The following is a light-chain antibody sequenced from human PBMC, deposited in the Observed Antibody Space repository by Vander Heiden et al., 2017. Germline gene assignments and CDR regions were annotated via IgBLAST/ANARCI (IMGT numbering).Light chain of an antibody. CDR2: SGT. CDR1: VLAERN. J-gene: IGLJ2*01. V-gene: IGLV3-25*03. CDR3: QSADSSGTYSVV. Sequence: SDLTQPPSVSVSPGQTAKITCSGDVLAERNAYWFQPKAGRAPLLLNYSGTKRPSGSPGQFSGSISGTIVTLTISDVQAGDGGDYYCQSADSSGTYSVVFGGGTQLTVL.